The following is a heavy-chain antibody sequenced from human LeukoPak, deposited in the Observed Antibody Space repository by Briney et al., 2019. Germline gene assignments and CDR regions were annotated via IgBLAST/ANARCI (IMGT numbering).Heavy chain of an antibody. CDR2: IIPILGIA. Sequence: GASVKVSCKASGGTFSSYAISWVRQAPGQGLEWMGRIIPILGIANYAQKFQGRVTITADKSTSTAYMELSSLRSEDTAVYYCAIYWSGSANWFDPWGQGTLVTVSS. CDR3: AIYWSGSANWFDP. J-gene: IGHJ5*02. V-gene: IGHV1-69*04. CDR1: GGTFSSYA. D-gene: IGHD3-3*01.